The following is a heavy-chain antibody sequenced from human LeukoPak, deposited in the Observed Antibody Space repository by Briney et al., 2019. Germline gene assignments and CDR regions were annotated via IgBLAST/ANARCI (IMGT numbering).Heavy chain of an antibody. V-gene: IGHV4-34*01. CDR2: INHSGST. D-gene: IGHD3-22*01. Sequence: SETLSLTCAVYGGSFSGYYWSWIRQPPGKGLEWIGEINHSGSTNYNPSLKSRVTISVDTSKNQFSLKLSSVTAADTDVYYCARGTPPPTYYYDSSGYYYFDYWGQGTLVTVSS. CDR1: GGSFSGYY. J-gene: IGHJ4*02. CDR3: ARGTPPPTYYYDSSGYYYFDY.